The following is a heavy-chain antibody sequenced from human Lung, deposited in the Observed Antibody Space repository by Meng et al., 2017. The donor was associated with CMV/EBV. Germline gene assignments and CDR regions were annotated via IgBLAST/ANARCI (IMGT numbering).Heavy chain of an antibody. J-gene: IGHJ4*02. D-gene: IGHD3-16*02. V-gene: IGHV4-34*01. CDR2: INHSGST. CDR3: ARGEIVRKGVDY. CDR1: GGSFSGYY. Sequence: SETLSLTCAVYGGSFSGYYWSWIRQPPGKGLEWIGEINHSGSTNYNPSLKSRVTISVDTSKNQFSLKLSSVTAADTAVYYCARGEIVRKGVDYWGQGQLVTVDS.